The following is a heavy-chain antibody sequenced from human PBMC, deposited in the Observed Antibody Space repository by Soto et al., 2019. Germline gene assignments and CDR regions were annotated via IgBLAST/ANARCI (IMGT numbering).Heavy chain of an antibody. D-gene: IGHD3-3*01. CDR1: GGSIRSYC. Sequence: PSETLSLTCTVSGGSIRSYCWTWIRQHPGKGLEWIGYIYYSGSTYYNPSLKSRVTISVDTSKNQFSLKLSSVTAADTAVYYCASTSSTYYDFWSGYYYYYYGMDVWGQGTTVTVS. CDR3: ASTSSTYYDFWSGYYYYYYGMDV. V-gene: IGHV4-59*06. CDR2: IYYSGST. J-gene: IGHJ6*02.